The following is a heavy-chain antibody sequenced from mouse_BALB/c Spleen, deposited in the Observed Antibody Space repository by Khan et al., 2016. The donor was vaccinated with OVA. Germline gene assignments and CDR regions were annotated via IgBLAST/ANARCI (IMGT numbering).Heavy chain of an antibody. D-gene: IGHD1-1*01. CDR2: ISSGDTYT. CDR1: GFTFSSYA. V-gene: IGHV5-9-3*01. Sequence: EVELVESGGGLVKPGGSLNLSCAASGFTFSSYAMSWVRQPPEKRLEWVATISSGDTYTYYPDSVKGRFTISRDNAKNTLYLQMSSLRSEDTAMYYCARPPITTVVATSYWFFDVWGAGTTVTVST. CDR3: ARPPITTVVATSYWFFDV. J-gene: IGHJ1*01.